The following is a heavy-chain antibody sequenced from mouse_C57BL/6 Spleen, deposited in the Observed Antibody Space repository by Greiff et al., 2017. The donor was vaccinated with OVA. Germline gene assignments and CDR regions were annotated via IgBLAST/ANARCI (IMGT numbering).Heavy chain of an antibody. J-gene: IGHJ4*01. V-gene: IGHV1-64*01. CDR3: ARVAGDYPYYYAMDY. CDR1: GYTFTSYW. D-gene: IGHD2-4*01. CDR2: IHPNSGST. Sequence: VQLQQPGAELVKPGASVKLSCKASGYTFTSYWMHWVKQRPGQGLEWIGMIHPNSGSTNYNEKFKSKATLTVDKSSSTAYMQLSSLTSEDSAVYYCARVAGDYPYYYAMDYWGQGTSVTVSS.